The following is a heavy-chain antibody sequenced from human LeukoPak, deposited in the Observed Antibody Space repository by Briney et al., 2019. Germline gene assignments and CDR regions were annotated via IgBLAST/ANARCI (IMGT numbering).Heavy chain of an antibody. CDR2: VTGSGGTT. J-gene: IGHJ4*02. CDR1: EFTFSCYA. V-gene: IGHV3-23*01. CDR3: ARRGSGSYSHFDY. D-gene: IGHD3-10*01. Sequence: PGGSLRLSCAASEFTFSCYAMRWVRQAPGKGLEWVSAVTGSGGTTYYADSVKGRFTISRDNSKNTLYLQMNSLRAEDTAVYYCARRGSGSYSHFDYWGQGTLVTVSS.